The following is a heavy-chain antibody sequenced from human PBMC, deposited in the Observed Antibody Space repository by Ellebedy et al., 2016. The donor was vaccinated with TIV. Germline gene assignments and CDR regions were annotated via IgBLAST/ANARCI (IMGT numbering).Heavy chain of an antibody. CDR1: GFTFSSYW. CDR3: AILGYCSGGSCYSSEFDY. CDR2: INSDGSST. V-gene: IGHV3-74*01. Sequence: GGSLRLSCAASGFTFSSYWMHWVRQAPGKGLVWVSRINSDGSSTSYADSVKGRFTISRDNAKNTLYLQMNSLRAEDTAVHYCAILGYCSGGSCYSSEFDYWGQGTLVTVSS. D-gene: IGHD2-15*01. J-gene: IGHJ4*02.